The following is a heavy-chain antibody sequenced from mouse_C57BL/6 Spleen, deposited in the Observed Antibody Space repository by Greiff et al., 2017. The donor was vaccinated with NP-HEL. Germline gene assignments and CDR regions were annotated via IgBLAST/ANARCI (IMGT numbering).Heavy chain of an antibody. J-gene: IGHJ3*01. D-gene: IGHD2-4*01. Sequence: VQLQQSGAELAKPGASVKLSCKASGYTFTSYWMHWVKQRPGQGLEWIGYINPSSGYTTYNQKFKDKATLTADKSSSTAYMQLSSLTYVDSAVYYCAKNPYDYDMPWFAYWGQGTLVTVSA. CDR3: AKNPYDYDMPWFAY. CDR2: INPSSGYT. V-gene: IGHV1-7*01. CDR1: GYTFTSYW.